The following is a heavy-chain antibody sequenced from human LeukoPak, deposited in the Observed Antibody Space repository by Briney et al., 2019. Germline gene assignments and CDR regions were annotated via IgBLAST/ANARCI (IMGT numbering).Heavy chain of an antibody. CDR1: GGSISPYY. CDR3: ASRHDYGDY. CDR2: IYSGGST. J-gene: IGHJ4*02. Sequence: ETLSLTCTVSGGSISPYYWSWIRQPPGKGLEWVSVIYSGGSTYYADSVKGRFTISRHNSKNTLYLQMNSLRAEDTAVYYCASRHDYGDYWGQGTLVTVSS. V-gene: IGHV3-53*04.